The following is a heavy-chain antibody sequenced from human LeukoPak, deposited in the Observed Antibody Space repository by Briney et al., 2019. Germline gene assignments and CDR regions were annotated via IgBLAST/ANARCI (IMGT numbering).Heavy chain of an antibody. V-gene: IGHV4-38-2*02. Sequence: PSETLSLTCTVSGYSISSGYYWGWIRQPPGKGLEWIGESNHSGSTNYNPSLKSRITISVDTSKNQFSLKLSSVTAVDTAVYYCARGITGITATGSEWGQGTLVTVSS. J-gene: IGHJ4*02. CDR3: ARGITGITATGSE. CDR2: SNHSGST. D-gene: IGHD6-13*01. CDR1: GYSISSGYY.